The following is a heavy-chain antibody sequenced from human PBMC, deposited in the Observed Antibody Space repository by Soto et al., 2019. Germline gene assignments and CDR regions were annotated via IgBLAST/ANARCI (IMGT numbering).Heavy chain of an antibody. J-gene: IGHJ6*02. CDR3: ARVGQQVGELWTYYYYGMDV. V-gene: IGHV1-69*01. D-gene: IGHD7-27*01. Sequence: QVQLVQSGAEVKKPGSSVKVSCKASGGTFSIYAISWVRQAPGQGLECMVGIIPIFGTANYAQKLKGRVTITADESTXXXXXXXSXXXXXXTAVYYCARVGQQVGELWTYYYYGMDVWGQGTTVTVSS. CDR2: IIPIFGTA. CDR1: GGTFSIYA.